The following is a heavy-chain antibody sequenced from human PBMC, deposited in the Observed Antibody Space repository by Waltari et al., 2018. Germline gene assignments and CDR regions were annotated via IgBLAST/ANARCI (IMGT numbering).Heavy chain of an antibody. CDR1: GSSLTASA. Sequence: QVQLVQSGAEVKKPGASVKVSCRVSGSSLTASAFHWGRQAPGKGLEWVGGFDPEYGEAVYAQEFQGRVTMTEDTSKDTAYMELSSLTYEDTAVYYCTRDRVGYCSGGTCYSRWFDPWGQGTLVTVSS. CDR2: FDPEYGEA. J-gene: IGHJ5*02. V-gene: IGHV1-24*01. CDR3: TRDRVGYCSGGTCYSRWFDP. D-gene: IGHD2-15*01.